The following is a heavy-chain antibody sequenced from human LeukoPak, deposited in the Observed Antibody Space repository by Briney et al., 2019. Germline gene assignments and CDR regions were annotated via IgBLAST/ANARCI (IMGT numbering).Heavy chain of an antibody. Sequence: GGSLRLSCAASGFTFSNYAMNWVRQAPGKGLEGVLYISTSGSTIHYADSVKGRFTISRDNAKNSLYLQMNSLRAEDTAVYYCARNLDYWGQGTLVTVSS. CDR3: ARNLDY. CDR2: ISTSGSTI. J-gene: IGHJ4*02. V-gene: IGHV3-48*03. CDR1: GFTFSNYA.